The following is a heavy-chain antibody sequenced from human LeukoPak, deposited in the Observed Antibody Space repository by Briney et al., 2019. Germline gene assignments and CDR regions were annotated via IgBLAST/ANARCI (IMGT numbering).Heavy chain of an antibody. CDR1: GGSISSGSYY. Sequence: PSQTLSLTCTASGGSISSGSYYWSWIRQPAGKGLEWIGRIYTSGSTNYNPSLKSRVTISVDTSKNQFSLKLSSVTAADTAVYYCARDDDFWSGLVYWGQGTLVTVSS. J-gene: IGHJ4*02. V-gene: IGHV4-61*02. CDR3: ARDDDFWSGLVY. CDR2: IYTSGST. D-gene: IGHD3-3*01.